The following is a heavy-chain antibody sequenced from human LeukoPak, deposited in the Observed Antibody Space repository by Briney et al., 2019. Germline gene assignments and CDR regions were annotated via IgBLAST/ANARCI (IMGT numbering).Heavy chain of an antibody. CDR3: ARRRGLGYCSSTSCLHFDY. V-gene: IGHV4-34*01. CDR2: INHSGST. J-gene: IGHJ4*02. Sequence: PSETLSLTCAVYGGSFSGYYWSWIRQPPGKGLEWIGEINHSGSTNYNPSLKSRVTISVDTSKNQFSLKLSSVTAADMAVYYCARRRGLGYCSSTSCLHFDYWGQGTLVTVSS. D-gene: IGHD2-2*01. CDR1: GGSFSGYY.